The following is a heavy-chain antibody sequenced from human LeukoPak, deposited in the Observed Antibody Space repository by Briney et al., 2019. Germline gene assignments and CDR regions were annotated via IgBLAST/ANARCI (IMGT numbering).Heavy chain of an antibody. CDR1: GYTFTGDY. Sequence: ASVKVSCKASGYTFTGDYMHWVRQAPGQGLEWMGWINPNSGGTNYAQKFQGWVTMTRDPSISTAYMELSRLRSDDTAVYYCARSPTWIQLWFDYWGQGTLVTVSS. CDR2: INPNSGGT. V-gene: IGHV1-2*04. D-gene: IGHD5-18*01. J-gene: IGHJ4*02. CDR3: ARSPTWIQLWFDY.